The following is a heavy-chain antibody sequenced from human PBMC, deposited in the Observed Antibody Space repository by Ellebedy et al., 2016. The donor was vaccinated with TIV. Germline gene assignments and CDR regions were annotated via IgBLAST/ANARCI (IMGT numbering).Heavy chain of an antibody. V-gene: IGHV4-59*12. Sequence: SETLSLTCTVSGGSIRSYYWSWIRQPPGKGLEWVGYIYYSGSTYYNPSLKSRVTISVDTSKNQFSLKLSSVTAADTAVYYCARERGIAVTGTAGMDVWGQGTTVTVSS. CDR3: ARERGIAVTGTAGMDV. J-gene: IGHJ6*02. CDR2: IYYSGST. CDR1: GGSIRSYY. D-gene: IGHD6-19*01.